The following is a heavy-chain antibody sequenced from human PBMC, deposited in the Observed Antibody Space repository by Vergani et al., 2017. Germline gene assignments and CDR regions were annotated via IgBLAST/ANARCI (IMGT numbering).Heavy chain of an antibody. D-gene: IGHD6-19*01. CDR1: GFTFSSYA. V-gene: IGHV3-23*01. CDR2: ISGSGGST. CDR3: AKGAIAVVVPRVPYYFDY. Sequence: EVQLLVSGGGLVQPGGSLRLSCAASGFTFSSYAMSWVRQAPGKGLEWVSAISGSGGSTYYADSVKGRFTISRDNSKNTLYLQMNSLRAEDTAVYYCAKGAIAVVVPRVPYYFDYWGQGTLVTVSS. J-gene: IGHJ4*02.